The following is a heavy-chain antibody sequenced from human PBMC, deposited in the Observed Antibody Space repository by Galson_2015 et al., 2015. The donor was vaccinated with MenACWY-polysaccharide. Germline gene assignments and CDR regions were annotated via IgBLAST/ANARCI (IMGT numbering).Heavy chain of an antibody. V-gene: IGHV1-3*01. CDR1: GYTFTSYA. CDR2: INAGNGNT. J-gene: IGHJ3*02. D-gene: IGHD4-23*01. CDR3: ARGRWLVAFDI. Sequence: SVKVSCKASGYTFTSYAMHWVRQAPGQRLEWMGWINAGNGNTKYSQKFQGRVTITRDTSASTAYMELSSPRSEDTAVYYCARGRWLVAFDIWGQGTMVTVSS.